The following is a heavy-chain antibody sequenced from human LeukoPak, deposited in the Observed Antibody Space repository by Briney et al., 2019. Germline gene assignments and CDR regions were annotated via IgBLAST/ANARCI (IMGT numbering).Heavy chain of an antibody. CDR1: GFRFVSNW. V-gene: IGHV5-51*01. CDR3: ARNYGRYFDY. J-gene: IGHJ4*02. Sequence: GESLKISCKGSGFRFVSNWIGWVRQMPGKGLEWMGIIYAGDSDTRYSPSFQGQVTISADKSISTAYLQWSTLKASDTAIYYCARNYGRYFDYWGQGTLVTVSS. CDR2: IYAGDSDT. D-gene: IGHD4-17*01.